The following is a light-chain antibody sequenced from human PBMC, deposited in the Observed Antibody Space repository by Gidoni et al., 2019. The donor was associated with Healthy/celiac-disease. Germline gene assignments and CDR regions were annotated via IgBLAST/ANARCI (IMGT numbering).Light chain of an antibody. CDR3: AVWDDSLRGWL. J-gene: IGLJ3*02. Sequence: QSVLPQPPSASGTPGQRVTISCSGSSSNIGSNYVFWYQQLPGTAPKLLFHRNNQRPSGVPDRFSGSKSGTSASLAISGLRSEDEADYYCAVWDDSLRGWLFGGGTKLTVL. CDR1: SSNIGSNY. CDR2: RNN. V-gene: IGLV1-47*01.